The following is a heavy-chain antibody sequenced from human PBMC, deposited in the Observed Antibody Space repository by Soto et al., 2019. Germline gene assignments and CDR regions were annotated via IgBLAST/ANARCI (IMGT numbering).Heavy chain of an antibody. V-gene: IGHV2-5*01. CDR1: GFSLTTAGAG. D-gene: IGHD4-17*01. J-gene: IGHJ5*02. CDR3: AHRGYGNYPRDNWFDP. Sequence: QITLKESGPTLVKPTQTLTLTCTFSGFSLTTAGAGVGWIRKPPGKALEWLALIYWTDDTRYSPALKSRLTITKDTSKNQVVLRMTNMDPVDTAAYYCAHRGYGNYPRDNWFDPWGQGILVIVSS. CDR2: IYWTDDT.